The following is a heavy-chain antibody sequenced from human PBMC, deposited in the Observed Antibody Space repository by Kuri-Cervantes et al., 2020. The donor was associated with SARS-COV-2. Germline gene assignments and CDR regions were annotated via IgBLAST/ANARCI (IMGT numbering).Heavy chain of an antibody. D-gene: IGHD3-22*01. CDR2: ISYDGSNK. V-gene: IGHV3-30-3*01. J-gene: IGHJ4*02. CDR1: GFTFSSYA. Sequence: SLKLSCAASGFTFSSYAMHWVRQAPGKGLEWVAVISYDGSNKYHADSVKGRFTISRDNSKNTLYLQMNSLRAEDTAVYYCAKEYYYDSSGSLGYWGQGTLVTVSS. CDR3: AKEYYYDSSGSLGY.